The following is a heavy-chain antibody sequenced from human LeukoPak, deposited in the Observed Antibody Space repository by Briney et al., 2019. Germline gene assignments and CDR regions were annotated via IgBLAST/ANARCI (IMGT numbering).Heavy chain of an antibody. Sequence: SVKVSCKASGGTFSSYAISWVRQAPGQGLEWMGRVIPVFGTTNYAQKFQGRVKITTDESASTAYMELSSLRSEDTAMYYCAKAWEMRTIGAFDVWGQGTMVIVSS. J-gene: IGHJ3*01. CDR2: VIPVFGTT. CDR3: AKAWEMRTIGAFDV. V-gene: IGHV1-69*05. D-gene: IGHD1-26*01. CDR1: GGTFSSYA.